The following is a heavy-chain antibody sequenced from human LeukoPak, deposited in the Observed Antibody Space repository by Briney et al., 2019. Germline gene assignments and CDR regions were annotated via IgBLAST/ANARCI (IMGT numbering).Heavy chain of an antibody. J-gene: IGHJ4*02. CDR1: GFTVSSYW. CDR2: IKQDGSDK. CDR3: TRDVHDY. D-gene: IGHD3-10*02. V-gene: IGHV3-7*01. Sequence: GGSLRLSCAASGFTVSSYWMSWVRQAPGKGLEWVATIKQDGSDKYYVDSVKGRSSISRDNAENSLYLQMNSLRAEDTAVYYCTRDVHDYWGQGTLVTVSS.